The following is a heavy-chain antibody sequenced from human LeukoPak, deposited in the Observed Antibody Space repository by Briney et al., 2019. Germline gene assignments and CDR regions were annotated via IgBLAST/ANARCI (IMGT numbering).Heavy chain of an antibody. Sequence: SETLSLTCTVSGGSISSGSYYWSWIRQPAGKGLEWIGRIYTSGSTTYNPSLKSRVTISLDTSKNQFSLNLSSVTAADTAVYYCARVRPLPYSSSWYYFDYWGQGTLVTVSS. J-gene: IGHJ4*02. V-gene: IGHV4-61*02. D-gene: IGHD6-13*01. CDR2: IYTSGST. CDR3: ARVRPLPYSSSWYYFDY. CDR1: GGSISSGSYY.